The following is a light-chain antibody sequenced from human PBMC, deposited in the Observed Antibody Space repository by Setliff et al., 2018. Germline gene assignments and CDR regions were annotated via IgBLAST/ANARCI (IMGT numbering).Light chain of an antibody. J-gene: IGLJ2*01. CDR1: SSDVGGYNY. V-gene: IGLV2-14*03. CDR3: SSYRDTNTVV. CDR2: DVT. Sequence: QSALTQPASVSGSPGQSITISCTGTSSDVGGYNYVSWYQQHPGKAPKLIIYDVTNRPSGVSNRFSGSKSDKTASLTISGLQAEDEADYYCSSYRDTNTVVFGGGTKVTV.